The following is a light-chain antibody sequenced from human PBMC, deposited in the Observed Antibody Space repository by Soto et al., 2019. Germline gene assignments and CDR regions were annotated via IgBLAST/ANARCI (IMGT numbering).Light chain of an antibody. J-gene: IGLJ3*02. CDR2: TNT. Sequence: QSALTQPASVSGSPGQSITISCTGSSSNIGAGYDVHWYQQIPGAAPKLLIYTNTNRPTGDPDRFSASKSGTSASLAITGLQAEDEADYYCQSYDGSLSGSVFGGGTKLTVL. V-gene: IGLV1-40*01. CDR3: QSYDGSLSGSV. CDR1: SSNIGAGYD.